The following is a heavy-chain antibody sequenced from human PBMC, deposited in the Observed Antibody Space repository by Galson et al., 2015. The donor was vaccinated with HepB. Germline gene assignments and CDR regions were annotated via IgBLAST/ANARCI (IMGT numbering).Heavy chain of an antibody. CDR3: ARVQGVTKGNYYYYYYMDV. Sequence: SVKVSCKASGGTFSSYAISWVRQAPGQGLEWMGGIIPIFGTANYAQKFQGRVTITADESTSTAYMELSSLRSEDTAVYYCARVQGVTKGNYYYYYYMDVWGKGTTVTVSS. V-gene: IGHV1-69*13. D-gene: IGHD3-10*01. CDR2: IIPIFGTA. J-gene: IGHJ6*03. CDR1: GGTFSSYA.